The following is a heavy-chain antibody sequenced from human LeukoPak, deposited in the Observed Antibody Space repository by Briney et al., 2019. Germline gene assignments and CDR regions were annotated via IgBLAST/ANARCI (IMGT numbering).Heavy chain of an antibody. CDR2: INHSGST. CDR1: GGSFSGYY. V-gene: IGHV4-34*01. Sequence: SETLSLTCAVYGGSFSGYYWSWIRQPPGKGPEWIGEINHSGSTNYNPSLKSRVTISVDTSKNQFSLKLSSVTAADTAVYYCARGDEIVVAPAARRGLFDPWGQGTLVTVSS. CDR3: ARGDEIVVAPAARRGLFDP. D-gene: IGHD2-2*01. J-gene: IGHJ5*02.